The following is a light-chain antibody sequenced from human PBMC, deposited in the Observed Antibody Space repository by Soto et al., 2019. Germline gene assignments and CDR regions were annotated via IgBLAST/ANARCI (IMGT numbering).Light chain of an antibody. Sequence: QSVLTQPPSVSGAPGQRVTISCTGSSSNIGAGYDVHWYQQFPGAAPKLLIYANYNRPSGVPDRVSGSKSGTSASLAITGLQAEDEADYYCQSYDSSLSLYVFGTGTKLTVL. CDR1: SSNIGAGYD. V-gene: IGLV1-40*01. CDR3: QSYDSSLSLYV. J-gene: IGLJ1*01. CDR2: ANY.